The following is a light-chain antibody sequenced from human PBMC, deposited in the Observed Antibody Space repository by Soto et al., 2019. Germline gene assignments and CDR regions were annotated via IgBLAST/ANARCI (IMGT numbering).Light chain of an antibody. CDR1: QGISSY. J-gene: IGKJ2*01. Sequence: AIRMTQSPSSLSASTGDRVTITCRARQGISSYLAWYQQKPGKAPKLLIYAASTLQCGVPSRFSGSGSGTDFTLTISCLQSEDFATYYCQQYYSYPYTFGQGTKLEIK. CDR3: QQYYSYPYT. CDR2: AAS. V-gene: IGKV1-8*01.